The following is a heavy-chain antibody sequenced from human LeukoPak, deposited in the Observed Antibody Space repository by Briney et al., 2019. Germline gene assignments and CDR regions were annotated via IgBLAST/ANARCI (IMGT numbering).Heavy chain of an antibody. J-gene: IGHJ4*02. CDR1: GFTFSSYA. CDR2: TSYDGSNK. V-gene: IGHV3-30-3*01. D-gene: IGHD6-13*01. Sequence: PGRSLRLSCAASGFTFSSYAMHWVRQAPGKGLEWVAVTSYDGSNKYYADSVKGRFTISRDNSKNTLYLQMNSLRAEDTAVYYCARGPLGPAAGPFDYWGQGTLVTVSS. CDR3: ARGPLGPAAGPFDY.